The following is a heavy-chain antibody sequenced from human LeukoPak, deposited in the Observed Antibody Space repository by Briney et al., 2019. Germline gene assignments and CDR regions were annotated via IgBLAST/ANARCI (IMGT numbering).Heavy chain of an antibody. V-gene: IGHV4-61*02. D-gene: IGHD5-24*01. J-gene: IGHJ4*02. CDR2: IYTSGST. CDR1: GGSISSGGYY. CDR3: ARDRRDGYNWVSDY. Sequence: SQTLSLTCTVSGGSISSGGYYWSWIRQPAGKGLEWIGRIYTSGSTNYNPSLKSRVTMSVDTSKNQFSLKLSSVTAADTAVYYCARDRRDGYNWVSDYWGQGTLVTVSS.